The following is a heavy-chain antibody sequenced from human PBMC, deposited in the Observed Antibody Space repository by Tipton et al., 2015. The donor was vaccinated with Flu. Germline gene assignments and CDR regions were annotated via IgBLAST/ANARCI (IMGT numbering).Heavy chain of an antibody. V-gene: IGHV4-34*01. Sequence: LRLSCAVYGGSFSGYYWSGIRQPPGKGLEYIGEINHRGSTNYNPSLKSRVTISVDTSKNQFSLKLTYVTAADTAVYYCVRGGGSSSGRWFDPWARGALVAVSS. J-gene: IGHJ5*02. D-gene: IGHD6-13*01. CDR1: GGSFSGYY. CDR2: INHRGST. CDR3: VRGGGSSSGRWFDP.